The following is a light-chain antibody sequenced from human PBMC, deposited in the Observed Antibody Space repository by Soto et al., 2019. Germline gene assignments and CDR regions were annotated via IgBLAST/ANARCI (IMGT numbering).Light chain of an antibody. V-gene: IGKV3-20*01. CDR1: QSVSSSY. Sequence: EIVFRQSACTLSLSPEYRATRSCRASQSVSSSYLAWYQQKPGQAPTLLMYRPSSRATGIPDRFSGSGSGTDFSVTISRLEPEDCAVYYRQQLGTFGQGTKVDIK. CDR2: RPS. J-gene: IGKJ1*01. CDR3: QQLGT.